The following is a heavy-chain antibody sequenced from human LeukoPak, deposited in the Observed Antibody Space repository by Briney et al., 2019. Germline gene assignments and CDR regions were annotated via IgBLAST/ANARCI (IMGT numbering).Heavy chain of an antibody. CDR3: AKPYYYDSSGHFDL. CDR2: IHYSGST. J-gene: IGHJ2*01. Sequence: SETLSLTCSVSGGSISSRNYYWGWIRQPPGKGLEWIGGIHYSGSTYYNPSLKSRVTISVDTSKNQFSLKLSSVTATDTAVYYCAKPYYYDSSGHFDLWGRGTLVTVSS. D-gene: IGHD3-22*01. V-gene: IGHV4-39*01. CDR1: GGSISSRNYY.